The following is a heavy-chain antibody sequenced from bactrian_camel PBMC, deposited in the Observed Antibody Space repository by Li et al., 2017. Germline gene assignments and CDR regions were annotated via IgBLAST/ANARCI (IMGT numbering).Heavy chain of an antibody. D-gene: IGHD6*01. J-gene: IGHJ4*01. CDR2: MYTNPTHTYYGST. CDR1: GFTVGDFA. V-gene: IGHV3S36*01. CDR3: ASDCRLVSSVLAGDSVRVDF. Sequence: DVQLVESGGTLVQPGGSLRLSCAASGFTVGDFAMTWVRQAPGKEREGVAFMYTNPTHTYYGSTYIADSVKGRFTMSQDIAKNTVFLLMNNLKPEDTAMYYCASDCRLVSSVLAGDSVRVDFWGQGTQVTVS.